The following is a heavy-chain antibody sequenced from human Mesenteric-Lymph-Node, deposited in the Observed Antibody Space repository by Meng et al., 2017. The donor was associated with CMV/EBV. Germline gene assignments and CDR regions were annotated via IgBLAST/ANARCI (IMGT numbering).Heavy chain of an antibody. Sequence: GSLRLSCTVSGGSISSYYWSWIRQPPGKGLEWIGEINHSGTTNYNPSLKSRVTISGDTSKNQFSLNLSSVTAADTAVYYCAREGYCTSISCRFLDYWGQGTLVTVSS. J-gene: IGHJ4*02. CDR2: INHSGTT. CDR1: GGSISSYY. CDR3: AREGYCTSISCRFLDY. D-gene: IGHD2-2*01. V-gene: IGHV4-34*01.